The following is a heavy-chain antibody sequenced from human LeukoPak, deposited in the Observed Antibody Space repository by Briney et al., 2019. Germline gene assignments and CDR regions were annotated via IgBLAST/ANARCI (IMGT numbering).Heavy chain of an antibody. J-gene: IGHJ4*02. V-gene: IGHV3-21*04. CDR3: ARDDYGSGSWNDY. Sequence: PGGSLRLSCAASGFTFSSYGMSWVRQAPGKGLEWVSSISSSSSYIYYADSVKGRFTISRDNAKNSLYLQMNSLRAEDTALYYCARDDYGSGSWNDYWGQGTLVTVSS. CDR1: GFTFSSYG. CDR2: ISSSSSYI. D-gene: IGHD3-10*01.